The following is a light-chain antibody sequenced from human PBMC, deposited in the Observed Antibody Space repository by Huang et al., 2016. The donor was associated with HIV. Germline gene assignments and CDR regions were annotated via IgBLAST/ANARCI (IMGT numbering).Light chain of an antibody. V-gene: IGKV3-15*01. CDR2: GAS. CDR1: ESVSSN. CDR3: QQYNNWPL. J-gene: IGKJ4*01. Sequence: EMVMTQSPDTLSVSPGERVTLSRRASESVSSNLAWYQQKPGQAPRLLIFGASTRVTGIPARFTGSGSGTEFTLTISSLQSEDFAVYYCQQYNNWPLFGGGTKVEIK.